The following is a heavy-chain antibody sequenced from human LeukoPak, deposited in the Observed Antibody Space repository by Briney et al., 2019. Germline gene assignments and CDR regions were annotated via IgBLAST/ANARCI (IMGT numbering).Heavy chain of an antibody. V-gene: IGHV4-39*07. CDR2: IYYSGNT. CDR3: ARWGSGTSPFDD. D-gene: IGHD3-16*01. J-gene: IGHJ4*02. CDR1: GVSISSSNSY. Sequence: SETLSLTCTVSGVSISSSNSYWGWIRQPPGKGLEWIGSIYYSGNTYYNASLKSRVTISIDTSKNQFSLKLTSVTAADTAVYFCARWGSGTSPFDDWGQGTLVTVSS.